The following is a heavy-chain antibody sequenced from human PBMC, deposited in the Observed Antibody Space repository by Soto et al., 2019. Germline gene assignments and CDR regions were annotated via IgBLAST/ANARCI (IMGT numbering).Heavy chain of an antibody. V-gene: IGHV4-4*02. Sequence: QVELQESGPRLVKSSGTLSLTCEVSSGSISTGNWWSWVRQPPGKGLEWIGEIYYTGATNYNPSLKKRGTMTIDKSKDQFSLILTSATGADTAVYYCARVFSSGSGWMYYVDFWGQGILVSVSS. CDR3: ARVFSSGSGWMYYVDF. J-gene: IGHJ4*02. D-gene: IGHD6-25*01. CDR2: IYYTGAT. CDR1: SGSISTGNW.